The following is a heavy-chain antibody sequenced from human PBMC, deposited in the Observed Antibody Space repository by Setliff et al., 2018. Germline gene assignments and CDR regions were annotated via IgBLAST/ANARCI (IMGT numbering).Heavy chain of an antibody. V-gene: IGHV4-38-2*02. CDR1: GYSISSGYI. Sequence: SETLSLTCTASGYSISSGYIWGWIRQPPGKGLEWVGNIGHTGSINYNPSLKSRLTISRDTSKNQVSLKLNSVTATDTAVYYCARDLGHGGDSDYWGQGIQVTVSS. CDR3: ARDLGHGGDSDY. D-gene: IGHD2-21*02. J-gene: IGHJ4*02. CDR2: IGHTGSI.